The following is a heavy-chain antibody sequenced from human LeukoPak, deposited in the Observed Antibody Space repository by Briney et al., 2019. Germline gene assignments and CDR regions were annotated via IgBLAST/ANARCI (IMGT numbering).Heavy chain of an antibody. Sequence: ASVKLSCTASGYTFTGYYMHWVRQAPGQGLEWMGWINPNSGGTNYAQKFQGRVTMTRDTSISTAYMELSRLRSDDTAVYYCARYTMVRGVIRAHGAFDIWGQGTMVTVSS. V-gene: IGHV1-2*02. CDR1: GYTFTGYY. J-gene: IGHJ3*02. CDR3: ARYTMVRGVIRAHGAFDI. D-gene: IGHD3-10*01. CDR2: INPNSGGT.